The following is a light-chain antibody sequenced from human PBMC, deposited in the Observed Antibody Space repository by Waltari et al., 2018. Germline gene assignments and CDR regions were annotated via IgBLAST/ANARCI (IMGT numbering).Light chain of an antibody. CDR1: QSVPTNY. V-gene: IGKV3-20*01. Sequence: EIVLTQSPGTLSLSPGERATLSCTAAQSVPTNYLAWYQQQPGQAPRRRFYGASRRATGIPDRFSGSGSGTNFTLTISRLEPEDSAVYYCQQYGSSSWTFGQGTKVEIK. J-gene: IGKJ1*01. CDR3: QQYGSSSWT. CDR2: GAS.